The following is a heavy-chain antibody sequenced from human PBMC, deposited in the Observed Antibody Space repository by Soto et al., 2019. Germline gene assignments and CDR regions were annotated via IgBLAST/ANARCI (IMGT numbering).Heavy chain of an antibody. Sequence: ASVKVSCKSSGYTFTAYYMHWVRQAPGQGLEWMGWISPNSGGSKYAQKFEGRVTLTRDSSISTAYMELSRLRSDDTAVYYCARSYYYGSGSYYNAHNWFDPWGQGTLVTVSS. CDR1: GYTFTAYY. CDR2: ISPNSGGS. CDR3: ARSYYYGSGSYYNAHNWFDP. J-gene: IGHJ5*02. D-gene: IGHD3-10*01. V-gene: IGHV1-2*02.